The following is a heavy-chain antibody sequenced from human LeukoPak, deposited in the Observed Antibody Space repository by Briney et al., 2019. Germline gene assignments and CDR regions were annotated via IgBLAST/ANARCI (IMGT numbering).Heavy chain of an antibody. Sequence: PGRSLRLSCAASGFTFITYAMHWVRQAPGKGLEWVAVISYDGIKNYYADSVKGRFTTSRDNSKNTVYLQMNSLRAEDTAMYYCARACEMMVVVTTQDYWGQGTLVTVSS. CDR2: ISYDGIKN. CDR1: GFTFITYA. CDR3: ARACEMMVVVTTQDY. D-gene: IGHD3-22*01. J-gene: IGHJ4*02. V-gene: IGHV3-30*04.